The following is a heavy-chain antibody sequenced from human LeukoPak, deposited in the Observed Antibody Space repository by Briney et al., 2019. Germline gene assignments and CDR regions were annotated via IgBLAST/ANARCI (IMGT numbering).Heavy chain of an antibody. Sequence: ASVKVSCKASGNSFTGYYVHWVRQAPGQGLEWMGWMSPDSDGTNFAQNFQGRVSTTRDTSIRAVYLELRSLRADDTAVYYCANQEGIGAPGAWFDNWGQGTLVTVSS. CDR2: MSPDSDGT. D-gene: IGHD1-26*01. CDR3: ANQEGIGAPGAWFDN. J-gene: IGHJ4*02. V-gene: IGHV1-2*02. CDR1: GNSFTGYY.